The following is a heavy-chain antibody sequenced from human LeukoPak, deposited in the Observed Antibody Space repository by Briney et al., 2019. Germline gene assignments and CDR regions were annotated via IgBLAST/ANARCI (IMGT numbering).Heavy chain of an antibody. V-gene: IGHV3-30-3*02. Sequence: GGSLRLSCAASGFTFSSYAMHWVRQAPGKGLEWVAVISYDGSNKYYADSVKGRFTISRDNSKNTLYLQMNSLRPEDTAVYYCAKPLWFGAPQTDDAFDIWGQGTMVAVSP. CDR3: AKPLWFGAPQTDDAFDI. D-gene: IGHD3-10*01. J-gene: IGHJ3*02. CDR1: GFTFSSYA. CDR2: ISYDGSNK.